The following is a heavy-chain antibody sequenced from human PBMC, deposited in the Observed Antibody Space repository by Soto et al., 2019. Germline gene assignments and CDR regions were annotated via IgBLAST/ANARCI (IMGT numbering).Heavy chain of an antibody. CDR2: ISGSGGNT. V-gene: IGHV3-23*01. Sequence: GGSLRLSCAASGFTFSSYLMSWVRQAPGKGLEWVSAISGSGGNTYYADSVKGRFTISRDNSKNTLFLQMNSLRAEDTAVYYCATSGYSYSLDYWGQGTLVTVSS. CDR3: ATSGYSYSLDY. J-gene: IGHJ4*02. CDR1: GFTFSSYL. D-gene: IGHD5-18*01.